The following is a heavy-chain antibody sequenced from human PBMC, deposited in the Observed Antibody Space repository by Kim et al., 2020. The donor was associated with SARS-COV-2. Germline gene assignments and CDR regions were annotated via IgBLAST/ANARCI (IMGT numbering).Heavy chain of an antibody. D-gene: IGHD2-15*01. V-gene: IGHV1-69*04. J-gene: IGHJ3*02. CDR3: ARAECSGGSCYAFGGNAFDI. CDR2: IIPIFGIA. CDR1: GGTFSSYA. Sequence: SVKVSCKASGGTFSSYAISWVRQAPGQGLEWMGRIIPIFGIANYAQKFQGRVTITADKSTSTAYMELSSLRSEDTAGYYCARAECSGGSCYAFGGNAFDIWGQGTMVTVSS.